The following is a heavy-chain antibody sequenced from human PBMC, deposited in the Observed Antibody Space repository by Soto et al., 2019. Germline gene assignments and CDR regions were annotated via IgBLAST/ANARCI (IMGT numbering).Heavy chain of an antibody. CDR3: ATVGTYSGSYYYY. V-gene: IGHV1-24*01. CDR2: FDPEDGET. D-gene: IGHD1-26*01. J-gene: IGHJ4*02. Sequence: ASVNVCCEFSGYTLTELSIHWVRQAPGKGLEWMGGFDPEDGETIYAQKFQGRVTMTEDTSTDTAYMELSSLRSEDTAVYYCATVGTYSGSYYYYWGQGTLVTVSS. CDR1: GYTLTELS.